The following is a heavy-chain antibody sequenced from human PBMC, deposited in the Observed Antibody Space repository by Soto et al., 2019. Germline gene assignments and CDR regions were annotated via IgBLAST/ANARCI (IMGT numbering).Heavy chain of an antibody. CDR1: GFSLSISGVG. CDR2: IYWDDDK. CDR3: ARFTEIGYCSGGSCFSPDSDFDI. V-gene: IGHV2-5*02. D-gene: IGHD2-15*01. J-gene: IGHJ3*02. Sequence: QITLKESGPTLVKPTQTLTLTCTFSGFSLSISGVGVGWIRQPPGKALAWLALIYWDDDKRYSPSLKSRLTISKDTSKSHVALTMTNMDPVDTATYLCARFTEIGYCSGGSCFSPDSDFDIWGQGTMVTVSS.